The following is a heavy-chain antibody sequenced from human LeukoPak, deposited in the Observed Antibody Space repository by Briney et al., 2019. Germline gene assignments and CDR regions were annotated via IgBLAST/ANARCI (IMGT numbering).Heavy chain of an antibody. J-gene: IGHJ4*02. CDR1: GGSFSGYY. V-gene: IGHV4-34*01. D-gene: IGHD4-17*01. CDR3: ARGMTTVTTVATFDY. Sequence: PSETLSLTCAVYGGSFSGYYWSWIRQPPGKGLEWIGEINHSGSTNYNPSLKSRVTISVDTSKNQFSLKLSSVTAADTAVYYCARGMTTVTTVATFDYWGQGTLVTV. CDR2: INHSGST.